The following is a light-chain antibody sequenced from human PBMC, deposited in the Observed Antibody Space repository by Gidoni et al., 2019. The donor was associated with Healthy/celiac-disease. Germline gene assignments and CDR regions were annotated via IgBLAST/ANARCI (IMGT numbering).Light chain of an antibody. V-gene: IGLV1-44*01. CDR1: SSNIGSNT. CDR3: AAWDDSLNGPNWV. J-gene: IGLJ3*02. Sequence: QSVLTQPPSASGTPGQRVPIPCSGSSSNIGSNTVNWYQQLPGTAPKLLIYSNNQRPSGVPDRFSGSKSGTSASLAISGLQSEDEADYYCAAWDDSLNGPNWVFGGGTKLTVL. CDR2: SNN.